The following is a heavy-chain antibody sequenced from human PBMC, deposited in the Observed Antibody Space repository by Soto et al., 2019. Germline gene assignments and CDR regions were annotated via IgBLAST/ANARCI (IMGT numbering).Heavy chain of an antibody. Sequence: GGSLRPSCAASGFTFSSYSMNWVRQAPGKGLEWVSSISSSSSYIYYADSVKGRFTISRDNAKNSLYLQMNSLRAEDTAVYYCARDRGREGCSGGSCYSGYYYGMDVWGQGTTVTVSS. CDR1: GFTFSSYS. V-gene: IGHV3-21*01. CDR2: ISSSSSYI. CDR3: ARDRGREGCSGGSCYSGYYYGMDV. J-gene: IGHJ6*02. D-gene: IGHD2-15*01.